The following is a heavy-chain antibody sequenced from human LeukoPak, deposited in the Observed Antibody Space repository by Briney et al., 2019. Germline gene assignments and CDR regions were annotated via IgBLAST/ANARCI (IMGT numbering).Heavy chain of an antibody. V-gene: IGHV3-23*01. CDR1: GFTFSSYA. CDR2: ISGSGGST. J-gene: IGHJ3*02. CDR3: AKSSSMVRGVISAFDI. D-gene: IGHD3-10*01. Sequence: GGSLRLSCAASGFTFSSYAMSWVRQAPGKGLEWVSAISGSGGSTYYADSVKGRFTISRDNSKITLYLQMNSLRAEDTAVYYCAKSSSMVRGVISAFDIWGQGTMVTVSS.